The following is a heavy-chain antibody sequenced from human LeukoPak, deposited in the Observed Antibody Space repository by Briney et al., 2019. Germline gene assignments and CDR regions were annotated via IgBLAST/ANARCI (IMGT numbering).Heavy chain of an antibody. CDR2: ISGDASVS. J-gene: IGHJ3*02. V-gene: IGHV3-23*01. CDR3: AKAYSSSLYGDAFHI. Sequence: RGSLRLSCAGSGFTFRFYAMTWVRQAPGKGLEWVSGISGDASVSKHADSVKGRFNISRDNSKNTLYLQLNSLRAEDKAIYYCAKAYSSSLYGDAFHIWGQGTMVSVSP. D-gene: IGHD6-13*01. CDR1: GFTFRFYA.